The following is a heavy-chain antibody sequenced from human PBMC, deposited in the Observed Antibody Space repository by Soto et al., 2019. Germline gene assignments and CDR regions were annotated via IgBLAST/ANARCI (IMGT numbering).Heavy chain of an antibody. Sequence: QVQLVQCGAEVKKPGASVKVSCKASGYSCTSYGISWVRQARGQGLEWMGWISAYNGNTNYAQKLQGRVTMTTDTYTSTDYMALRSLRSDDTAVYYCARDDIVATLRNDYWGQGTLVTVSS. J-gene: IGHJ4*02. CDR1: GYSCTSYG. CDR2: ISAYNGNT. CDR3: ARDDIVATLRNDY. D-gene: IGHD5-12*01. V-gene: IGHV1-18*01.